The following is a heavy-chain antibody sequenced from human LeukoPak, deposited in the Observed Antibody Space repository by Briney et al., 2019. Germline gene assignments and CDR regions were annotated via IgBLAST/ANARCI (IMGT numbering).Heavy chain of an antibody. Sequence: GGSLRLSCAASGFTFSSYWMHWVRQVPGKGPVWVSRINSDGSSTRYADSVKGRFTISRDNAKNTVYLQINSLRVEDTAMYFCARVGGRGSIGGDCWGQGTLVTVSS. CDR1: GFTFSSYW. D-gene: IGHD3-10*01. CDR2: INSDGSST. CDR3: ARVGGRGSIGGDC. V-gene: IGHV3-74*01. J-gene: IGHJ4*02.